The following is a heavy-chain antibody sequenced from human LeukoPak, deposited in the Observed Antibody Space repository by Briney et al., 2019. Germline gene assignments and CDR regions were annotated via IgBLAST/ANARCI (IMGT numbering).Heavy chain of an antibody. D-gene: IGHD2-15*01. V-gene: IGHV3-23*01. Sequence: GGSLRLSCAASGFTFNIYAMSWVRQAPGKGLEWVSVISGIGDSTYYADSVKGRFTISRDNSKNTLYLQMNSLRAEDTALYYCARVDGSCSGGSCPSGNWFDPWGQGTLVTVSS. CDR3: ARVDGSCSGGSCPSGNWFDP. CDR2: ISGIGDST. J-gene: IGHJ5*02. CDR1: GFTFNIYA.